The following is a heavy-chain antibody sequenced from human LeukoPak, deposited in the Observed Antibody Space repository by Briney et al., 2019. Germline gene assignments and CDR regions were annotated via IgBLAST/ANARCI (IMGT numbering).Heavy chain of an antibody. CDR2: IIPIFGTA. J-gene: IGHJ4*02. CDR1: GGTFSSYA. D-gene: IGHD2-21*02. CDR3: ARVTPLYCGGDCYSGEDY. V-gene: IGHV1-69*13. Sequence: SVKVSCKASGGTFSSYAISWVRQAPGQGLEWMGGIIPIFGTANYAQKFQGRVTITADESTSTAYMELSSLRSDDTAVYYCARVTPLYCGGDCYSGEDYWGQGTLVTVSS.